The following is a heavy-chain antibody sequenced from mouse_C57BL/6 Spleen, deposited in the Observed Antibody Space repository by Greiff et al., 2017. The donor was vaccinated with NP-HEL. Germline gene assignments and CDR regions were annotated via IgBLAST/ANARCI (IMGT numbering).Heavy chain of an antibody. V-gene: IGHV1-22*01. J-gene: IGHJ2*01. Sequence: VQLQQSGPELVKPGASVKMSCKASGYTFTDYNMHWVKQSHGKSLEWIGYINPNNGGTSYNQKFKGKATLTVNTSSSTAYMELRSLTSEDSAVSYCARGPYYSNIYYFDYWGQGTTVTVSS. CDR2: INPNNGGT. D-gene: IGHD2-5*01. CDR3: ARGPYYSNIYYFDY. CDR1: GYTFTDYN.